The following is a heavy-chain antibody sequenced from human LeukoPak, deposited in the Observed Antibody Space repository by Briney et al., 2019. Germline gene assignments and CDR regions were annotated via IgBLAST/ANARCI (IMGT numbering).Heavy chain of an antibody. J-gene: IGHJ2*01. V-gene: IGHV4-4*08. CDR2: IYPNGIT. Sequence: SETLSLTCTVSVGSIFSYYWNWIRQPPGKGLEWIGYIYPNGITSYNPSLRSRGTISIATPKNQFSLRLRSVTAADTAIYYCARRAYYDTSGYYPTSGYFDLWGRGTLVTVSS. CDR3: ARRAYYDTSGYYPTSGYFDL. CDR1: VGSIFSYY. D-gene: IGHD3-22*01.